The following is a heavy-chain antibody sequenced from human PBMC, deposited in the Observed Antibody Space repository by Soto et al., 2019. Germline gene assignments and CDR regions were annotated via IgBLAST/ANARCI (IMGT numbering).Heavy chain of an antibody. V-gene: IGHV6-1*01. J-gene: IGHJ6*02. D-gene: IGHD6-19*01. CDR1: GDSVSSDSAA. CDR3: VRLRFFIAVTSVTNYYYYYGMDV. Sequence: SQTLSLTCAISGDSVSSDSAAWNWIRQSPSRGLEWLGRAYYRSKWYIEYAPSVNSRITINPDTSKKQLSLQLISVNPEETAEYFCVRLRFFIAVTSVTNYYYYYGMDVWGQGTTVTVSS. CDR2: AYYRSKWYI.